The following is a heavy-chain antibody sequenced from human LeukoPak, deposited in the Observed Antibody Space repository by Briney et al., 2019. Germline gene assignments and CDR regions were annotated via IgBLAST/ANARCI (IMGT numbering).Heavy chain of an antibody. CDR1: GYSFTGYY. D-gene: IGHD5-18*01. CDR2: INPNSGGP. CDR3: VRGYSYGFYFDY. Sequence: ASVKVSCKTSGYSFTGYYIHWVRQAPGQGLEWMGRINPNSGGPNYGQRFQGTVTMTRDTSISTAYLELSNLRSDDTAAYYCVRGYSYGFYFDYWGQGSLVTVSS. V-gene: IGHV1-2*06. J-gene: IGHJ4*02.